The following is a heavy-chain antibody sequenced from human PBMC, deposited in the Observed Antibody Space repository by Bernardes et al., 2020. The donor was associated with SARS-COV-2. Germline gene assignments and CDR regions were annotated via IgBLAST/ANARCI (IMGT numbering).Heavy chain of an antibody. CDR3: ARDLSHLVRRGFDL. CDR1: GGSIGSYY. D-gene: IGHD3-10*01. J-gene: IGHJ2*01. CDR2: IYYSGST. Sequence: SNTLYLTCTVSGGSIGSYYWAWIRQRPGKGLEWIGYIYYSGSTNYNPSLKSRVTISVDRSQNQFSLNLSSVTPADTAVYYCARDLSHLVRRGFDLWGRGTLVTVSS. V-gene: IGHV4-59*01.